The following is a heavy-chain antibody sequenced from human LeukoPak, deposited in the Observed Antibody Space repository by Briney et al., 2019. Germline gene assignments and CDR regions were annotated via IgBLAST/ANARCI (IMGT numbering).Heavy chain of an antibody. CDR3: ARGRRGGVRGVIITYFDY. D-gene: IGHD3-10*01. V-gene: IGHV3-21*04. Sequence: GGSLRLSCAASGFTFSSYSMNWVRQAPGKGLEWVSSISSSSSYIYYADSVKGRFTISRDNAKNSLYLQMNSLRAEDTAVYYCARGRRGGVRGVIITYFDYWGQGTLVTVSS. J-gene: IGHJ4*02. CDR2: ISSSSSYI. CDR1: GFTFSSYS.